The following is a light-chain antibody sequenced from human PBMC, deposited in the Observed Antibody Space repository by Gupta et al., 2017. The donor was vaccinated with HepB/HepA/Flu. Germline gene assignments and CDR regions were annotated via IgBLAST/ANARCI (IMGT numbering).Light chain of an antibody. CDR1: SSDVGGYEY. J-gene: IGLJ2*01. V-gene: IGLV2-14*03. CDR3: NSYSSSNTLVV. CDR2: DVS. Sequence: QSALTQPASVSGSPGQSITLSCPGSSSDVGGYEYVSWYQQHPGKAPKLIIFDVSYRPSGVSNRFSGSKSGNTASLTISRLLAEDEAHYYCNSYSSSNTLVVFGGGTKLTVL.